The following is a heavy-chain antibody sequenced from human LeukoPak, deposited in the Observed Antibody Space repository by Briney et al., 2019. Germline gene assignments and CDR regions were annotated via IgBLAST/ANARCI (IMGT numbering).Heavy chain of an antibody. D-gene: IGHD2-15*01. J-gene: IGHJ5*02. CDR2: ISYDGSNK. CDR1: GFTFSSYA. V-gene: IGHV3-30-3*01. Sequence: PGGSLRLSCAASGFTFSSYAMHWVRQAPGKGLEWVAVISYDGSNKYYADSVKGRFTISRDNSKNTLYLQMNSLRAEDTAVYYCAKGDIVVRGWFDPWGQGTLVTVSS. CDR3: AKGDIVVRGWFDP.